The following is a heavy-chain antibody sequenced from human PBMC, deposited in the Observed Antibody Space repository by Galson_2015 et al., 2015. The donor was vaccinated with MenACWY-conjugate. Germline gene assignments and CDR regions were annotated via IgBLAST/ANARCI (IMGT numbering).Heavy chain of an antibody. D-gene: IGHD4-11*01. J-gene: IGHJ1*01. CDR1: GSTFSTYW. V-gene: IGHV3-7*03. CDR3: ARETTLTARRRYFHH. CDR2: IKPDGSEK. Sequence: SLRLSCATSGSTFSTYWMTWVRQAPGKGLEWVANIKPDGSEKYYVDSVKGRFTISRDNAQNSLFLQMNSLRAEDTAVYYCARETTLTARRRYFHHWGQGTLVTVS.